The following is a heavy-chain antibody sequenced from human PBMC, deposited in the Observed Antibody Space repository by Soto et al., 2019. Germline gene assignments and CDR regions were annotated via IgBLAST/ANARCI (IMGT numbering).Heavy chain of an antibody. CDR1: GFTFSSYD. Sequence: EVQLVESGGGLVQPGGSLRLSCAASGFTFSSYDMHWVRQATGKGLEWVSAIGTAGDTYYPGSVKGRFTISRENAKNSLYLQMNSLRAGDTVVYYCARGRLGQWLVTGMDAFDIWGQGTMVTVSS. J-gene: IGHJ3*02. CDR2: IGTAGDT. V-gene: IGHV3-13*01. D-gene: IGHD6-19*01. CDR3: ARGRLGQWLVTGMDAFDI.